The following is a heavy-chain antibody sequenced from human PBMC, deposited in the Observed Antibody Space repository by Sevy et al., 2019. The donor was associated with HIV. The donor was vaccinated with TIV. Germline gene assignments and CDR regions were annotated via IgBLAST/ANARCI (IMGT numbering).Heavy chain of an antibody. V-gene: IGHV3-21*05. CDR1: GFTFPAYS. CDR3: VRRGVDAFNVYFDL. Sequence: GGSLRLSCIASGFTFPAYSMNWVRQAPGKGLEWLSYISTGSDDIYYASSAKGRFTISRDDAQNSVFLDMKSLRDQDTALYYCVRRGVDAFNVYFDLWGQGTLVTVSS. CDR2: ISTGSDDI. J-gene: IGHJ4*02. D-gene: IGHD3-10*01.